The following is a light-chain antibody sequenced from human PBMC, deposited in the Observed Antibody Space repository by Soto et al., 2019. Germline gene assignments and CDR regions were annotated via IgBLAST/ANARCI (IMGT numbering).Light chain of an antibody. CDR1: QSVSRSY. CDR3: QQYGSSPPVT. CDR2: GAS. J-gene: IGKJ4*01. Sequence: EIVLTQSPGTLSLSPGERATLSCRASQSVSRSYLAWYQQKPGQAPRLLIYGASSRATGIPDRFSGSGSGTDFTLTISRLEPEDFAVYYCQQYGSSPPVTFGGGTKVDIK. V-gene: IGKV3-20*01.